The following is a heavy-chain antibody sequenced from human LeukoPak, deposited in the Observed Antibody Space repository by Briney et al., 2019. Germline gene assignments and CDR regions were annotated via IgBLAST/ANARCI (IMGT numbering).Heavy chain of an antibody. CDR3: ARRAGAYSHPYDY. D-gene: IGHD4/OR15-4a*01. CDR1: GFSFSSNS. J-gene: IGHJ4*02. V-gene: IGHV3-53*01. Sequence: GGSLRLSCTVSGFSFSSNSMSWVRQAPGKGLEWVSFIYSGTTHYSDSVKGRFTISRDNSKNTLYLQMNSLRVGDTAVYYCARRAGAYSHPYDYWGQGTLVTVSS. CDR2: IYSGTT.